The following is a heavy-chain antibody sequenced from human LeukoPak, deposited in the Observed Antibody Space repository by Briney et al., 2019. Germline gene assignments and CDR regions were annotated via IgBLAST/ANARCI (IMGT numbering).Heavy chain of an antibody. CDR1: GFTFNNYG. J-gene: IGHJ4*02. CDR3: GLLSY. Sequence: GGSLRLSCAASGFTFNNYGMHWVRQAPGKGLEWVAFIRYDGSNKYYADSVKGRFTISRDNSKNTLYYCAKDDFRSHIVATGRGLLSYWGQGTLVTVSS. CDR2: IRYDGSNK. V-gene: IGHV3-30*02. D-gene: IGHD5-12*01.